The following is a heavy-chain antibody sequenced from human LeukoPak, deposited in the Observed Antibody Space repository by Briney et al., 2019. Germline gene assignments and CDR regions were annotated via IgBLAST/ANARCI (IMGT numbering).Heavy chain of an antibody. Sequence: GASVKVSCKASGYTFTSYGISWVRQAPGQGPEWMGWISAYNGNTNYAQKLQGRVTMTTDTSTSTAYMELSRLRSDDTAVYYCAREAETGTTRVAFDIWGQGTMVTVSS. D-gene: IGHD1-1*01. CDR3: AREAETGTTRVAFDI. J-gene: IGHJ3*02. CDR2: ISAYNGNT. CDR1: GYTFTSYG. V-gene: IGHV1-18*01.